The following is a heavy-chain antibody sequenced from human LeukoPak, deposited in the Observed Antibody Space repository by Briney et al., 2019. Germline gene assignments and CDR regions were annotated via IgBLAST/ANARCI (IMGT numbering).Heavy chain of an antibody. V-gene: IGHV4-34*01. J-gene: IGHJ3*02. Sequence: KPSETLSPTCAVYGGSFSGYYWSWIRQPPGKGLEWIGEINHSGSTNYNPSLKSRVTISVDTSKNQFSLKLSSVTAADTAVYYCARGRRVWGSYRYTSGHAFDIWGQGTMVTVSS. CDR1: GGSFSGYY. CDR2: INHSGST. D-gene: IGHD3-16*02. CDR3: ARGRRVWGSYRYTSGHAFDI.